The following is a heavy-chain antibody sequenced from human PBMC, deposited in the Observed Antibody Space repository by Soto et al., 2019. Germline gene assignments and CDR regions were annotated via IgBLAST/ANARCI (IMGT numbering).Heavy chain of an antibody. J-gene: IGHJ2*01. CDR3: ARDFGVYCSGGSCYSSWYFDL. CDR2: IWYDGSNK. CDR1: GFTFSSYG. Sequence: HPGGSLRLSCAASGFTFSSYGMHWVRQAPGKGLEWVAVIWYDGSNKYYADSVKGRFTISRDNSKNTLYLQMNSLRAEDTAVYYCARDFGVYCSGGSCYSSWYFDLWGRGTLVTVSS. D-gene: IGHD2-15*01. V-gene: IGHV3-33*01.